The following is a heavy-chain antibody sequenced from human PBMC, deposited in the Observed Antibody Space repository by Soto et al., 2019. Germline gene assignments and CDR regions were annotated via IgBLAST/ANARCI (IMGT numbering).Heavy chain of an antibody. V-gene: IGHV3-30*18. CDR3: VKQSGSGSYYKVCSGGHFDS. J-gene: IGHJ4*02. D-gene: IGHD3-10*01. Sequence: QVQLVESGGGVVQPGRSLRLSCAASGFTFNNYGMHWVRQAPGKGLEWVVVISFDGRNTDYLDSVKGRFTISRDNSKNTLCLEMTSLRAEDTAVYYCVKQSGSGSYYKVCSGGHFDSWGQGTLVTVSS. CDR1: GFTFNNYG. CDR2: ISFDGRNT.